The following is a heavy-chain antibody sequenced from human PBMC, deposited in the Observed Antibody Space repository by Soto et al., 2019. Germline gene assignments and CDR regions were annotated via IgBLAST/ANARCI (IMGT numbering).Heavy chain of an antibody. CDR1: GDTFSFYT. D-gene: IGHD3-10*01. J-gene: IGHJ4*02. Sequence: QVQLVQSGAEVKKPGSSVKVSCKASGDTFSFYTINWVRQAPGLGLEWVGRINPILSMSNYAQKFQGRVTMTADEATSTAYIERRSLRSEDTAMYYCATSYGSGYRAFDYWGQGALVTVSS. V-gene: IGHV1-69*02. CDR3: ATSYGSGYRAFDY. CDR2: INPILSMS.